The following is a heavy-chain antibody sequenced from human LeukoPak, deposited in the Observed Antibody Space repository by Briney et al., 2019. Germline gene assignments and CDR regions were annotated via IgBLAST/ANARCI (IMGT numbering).Heavy chain of an antibody. CDR2: IYDRGDT. Sequence: GGSLRLSCAASGLSFSSFAMSWVRQGPGKGLEWVSVIYDRGDTYYADSVKGRFTVSRDTSKNTLYLQLNNLGAEDTAVYYCAGRRANTCNFCFVYWGQGTLITVSS. D-gene: IGHD1-1*01. CDR1: GLSFSSFA. J-gene: IGHJ4*02. CDR3: AGRRANTCNFCFVY. V-gene: IGHV3-66*02.